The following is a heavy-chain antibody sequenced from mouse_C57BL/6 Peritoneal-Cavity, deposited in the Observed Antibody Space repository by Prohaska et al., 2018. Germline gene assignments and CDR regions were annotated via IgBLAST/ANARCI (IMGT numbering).Heavy chain of an antibody. CDR2: IDPSDSYT. Sequence: GELVMPGASVKLSCKASGYTFTSYWMHWVKLRPGQCLEWIGEIDPSDSYTNYNQKFKGKATLTVDKSSSTAYMQLSSLTSEDSAVYYWAPWLLRGNWGQGTTLTVSS. J-gene: IGHJ2*01. CDR1: GYTFTSYW. D-gene: IGHD2-3*01. V-gene: IGHV1-69*01. CDR3: APWLLRGN.